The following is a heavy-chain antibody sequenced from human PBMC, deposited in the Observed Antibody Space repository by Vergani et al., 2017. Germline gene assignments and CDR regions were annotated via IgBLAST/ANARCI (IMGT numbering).Heavy chain of an antibody. CDR1: GFTFSSYG. CDR3: AKAPYYDSSGYYHY. D-gene: IGHD3-22*01. J-gene: IGHJ4*02. V-gene: IGHV3-30*18. CDR2: ISYDGSNK. Sequence: VQLVESGGGVVQPGRSLRLSCAASGFTFSSYGMHWVRQAPGKGLEWVAVISYDGSNKYYADSVKGRFTISRDNSKNTLYLQMNSLRAEDTAVYYCAKAPYYDSSGYYHYWGQGTLVTVSS.